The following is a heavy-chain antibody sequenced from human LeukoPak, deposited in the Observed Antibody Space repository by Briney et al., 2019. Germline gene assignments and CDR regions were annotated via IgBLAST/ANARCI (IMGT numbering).Heavy chain of an antibody. CDR1: GGSITNANY. V-gene: IGHV4-4*02. CDR2: VSLQGST. J-gene: IGHJ4*02. Sequence: SETLSLTCGVSGGSITNANYWTWVRQPPGKGLEWIGEVSLQGSTNYNPSLMGRVAISVDTSENHISLQLTSVTAADTAVYYCAREGGPYRPLDYSGQGTLVTVSS. CDR3: AREGGPYRPLDY.